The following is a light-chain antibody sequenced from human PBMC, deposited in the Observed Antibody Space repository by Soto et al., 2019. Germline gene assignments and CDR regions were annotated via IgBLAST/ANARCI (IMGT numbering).Light chain of an antibody. CDR2: GAS. Sequence: DLQMTQSPSSLSASVGDRVTLSCRASQNIRTSVNWYQKKEGEAPHLLVYGASTLQSGVPSRFTGSGSGTEFTRTISSVQPEDFETYYCQQSYTTPRTFGQGTKVE. CDR3: QQSYTTPRT. J-gene: IGKJ1*01. CDR1: QNIRTS. V-gene: IGKV1-39*01.